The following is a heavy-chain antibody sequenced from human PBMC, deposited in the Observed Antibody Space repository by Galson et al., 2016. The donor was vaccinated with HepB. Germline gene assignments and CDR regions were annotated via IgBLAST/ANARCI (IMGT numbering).Heavy chain of an antibody. D-gene: IGHD2-15*01. V-gene: IGHV4-4*02. CDR3: ASLGYCSGGDCYSVD. CDR1: GGSLSTRNW. CDR2: IYHTGTT. J-gene: IGHJ4*02. Sequence: SETLSLTCAVSGGSLSTRNWWSWIRQTPGKGLEWIGEIYHTGTTNYNPFLKSRITMSLDKSKNQFSLKLNSVTAADTAVYYCASLGYCSGGDCYSVDWGQGTMVTVSS.